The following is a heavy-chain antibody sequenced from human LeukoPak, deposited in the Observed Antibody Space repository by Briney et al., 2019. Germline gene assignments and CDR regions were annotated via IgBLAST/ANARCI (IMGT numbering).Heavy chain of an antibody. J-gene: IGHJ4*02. CDR3: ARAGFALAPHRGTPFDY. D-gene: IGHD6-6*01. Sequence: GGSLRLSCAASGFTFSSYWMSWVRQAPGKGLEWAANIKQDGSEKYYVDSVKGRFTISRDNAKNSLYLQMYSLRAEDTAVYYCARAGFALAPHRGTPFDYWGQGTLVTVSS. CDR1: GFTFSSYW. V-gene: IGHV3-7*01. CDR2: IKQDGSEK.